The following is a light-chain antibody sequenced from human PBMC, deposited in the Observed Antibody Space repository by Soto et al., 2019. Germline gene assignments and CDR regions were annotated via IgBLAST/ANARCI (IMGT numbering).Light chain of an antibody. V-gene: IGLV2-14*01. Sequence: QSALTQPASVSGSPGQSITISCTGTSSDVGGYNYVSWYQQHPGKAPKLMIYDVSNRPSGVSNRFSGSKSGNTATLTLSGLQAEDEADYYCSSYTSSSTLAYVFGTGTKLTVL. CDR1: SSDVGGYNY. J-gene: IGLJ1*01. CDR2: DVS. CDR3: SSYTSSSTLAYV.